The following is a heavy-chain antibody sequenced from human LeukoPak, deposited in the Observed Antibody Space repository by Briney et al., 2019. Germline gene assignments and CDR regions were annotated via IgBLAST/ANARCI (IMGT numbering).Heavy chain of an antibody. CDR2: IYSGGST. J-gene: IGHJ6*02. V-gene: IGHV3-53*01. D-gene: IGHD2-15*01. Sequence: PGGSLRLSCAASVFTVSSNYMSWVRQAPGKGREWVAVIYSGGSTYYADSVKGRFTISRDNSKNTLYLQMTSLRAAATAVYYCERAGSGPLAVVAARPYYYGTDVWGQGTTVTASS. CDR3: ERAGSGPLAVVAARPYYYGTDV. CDR1: VFTVSSNY.